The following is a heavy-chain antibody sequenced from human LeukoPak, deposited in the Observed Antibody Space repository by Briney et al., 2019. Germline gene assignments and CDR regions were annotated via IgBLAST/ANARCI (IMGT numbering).Heavy chain of an antibody. CDR2: INHSGST. V-gene: IGHV4-34*01. CDR3: ARGHRDYDSWSGYLRGDFDP. J-gene: IGHJ5*02. D-gene: IGHD3-3*01. CDR1: GGSFSGYY. Sequence: SETLSLTCAVYGGSFSGYYWSWIRQPPGKGLEWIGEINHSGSTNYNPSLKSRVTISVDTSKNQFSLKLSSVTAADTAVYYCARGHRDYDSWSGYLRGDFDPWGQGTLVTVSS.